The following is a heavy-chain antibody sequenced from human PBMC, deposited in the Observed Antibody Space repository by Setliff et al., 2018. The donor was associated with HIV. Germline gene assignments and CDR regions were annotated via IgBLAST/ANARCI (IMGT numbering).Heavy chain of an antibody. CDR2: IYHSGST. CDR3: ARRDGYSYGFYFDY. J-gene: IGHJ4*02. Sequence: PSETLSLTCTVSGGSISSTSYYWGWIRQPPGKGLEWIGSIYHSGSTYYNPSLKSRVTISVDTSKNQFSLKLSSVTAADTAVYYCARRDGYSYGFYFDYWGQGTLVTVSS. CDR1: GGSISSTSYY. V-gene: IGHV4-39*01. D-gene: IGHD5-18*01.